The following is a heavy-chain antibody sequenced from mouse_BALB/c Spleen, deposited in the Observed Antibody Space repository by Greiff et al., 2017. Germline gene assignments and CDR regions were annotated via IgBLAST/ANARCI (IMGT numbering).Heavy chain of an antibody. V-gene: IGHV1S81*02. CDR3: ARGTGTDWYFDV. CDR2: INPSNGRT. Sequence: QVQLQQPGAELVKPGASVKLSCKASGYTFTSYWMHWVKQRPGQGLEWIGEINPSNGRTNYNEKFKSKATLTVDKSSSTAYMQLSSLTSEDSAVYYCARGTGTDWYFDVWGAGTTVTVSS. J-gene: IGHJ1*01. D-gene: IGHD4-1*01. CDR1: GYTFTSYW.